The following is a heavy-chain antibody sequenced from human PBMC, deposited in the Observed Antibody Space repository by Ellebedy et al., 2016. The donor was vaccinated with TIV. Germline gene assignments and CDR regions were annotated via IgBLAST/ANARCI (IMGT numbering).Heavy chain of an antibody. V-gene: IGHV1-46*04. CDR3: ARDGTDGMDV. CDR1: GYTFTSYR. Sequence: AASVKVSCKASGYTFTSYRMHWVRQAPGQGLEWMGIINPSGGSTSYAQKMQGRITMTRDRSTMTVFMELSSLRSEDTAVYYCARDGTDGMDVWGQGTTVTVSS. J-gene: IGHJ6*02. CDR2: INPSGGST.